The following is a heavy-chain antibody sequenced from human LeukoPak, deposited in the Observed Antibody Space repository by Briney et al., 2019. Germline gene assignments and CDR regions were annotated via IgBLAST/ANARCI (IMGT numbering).Heavy chain of an antibody. J-gene: IGHJ4*02. V-gene: IGHV3-30*02. Sequence: GSLRLSCAASRFTFSSYGMHWVRQTPGKGLEWVAFIRHDGSYQQYADSVKGRFTVSRDNSKDTVYLQMNSLRTEDTAVYYCAKNRDSSDYPRDFDYWGQGTLVTVSS. CDR2: IRHDGSYQ. CDR1: RFTFSSYG. CDR3: AKNRDSSDYPRDFDY. D-gene: IGHD3-22*01.